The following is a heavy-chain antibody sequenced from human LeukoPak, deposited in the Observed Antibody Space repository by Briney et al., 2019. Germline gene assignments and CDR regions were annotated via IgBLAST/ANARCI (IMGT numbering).Heavy chain of an antibody. CDR1: GFTFSSYA. CDR3: ARDSASGWYHDY. D-gene: IGHD6-19*01. V-gene: IGHV3-53*01. CDR2: IYSGGST. Sequence: PGGSLRLSCAASGFTFSSYAMSWVRQAPGKGLEWVSVIYSGGSTSYADSVTGRFTISRDKSKNTLYLQMNSLRAEDTAVYFCARDSASGWYHDYWGQGTLVTVS. J-gene: IGHJ4*02.